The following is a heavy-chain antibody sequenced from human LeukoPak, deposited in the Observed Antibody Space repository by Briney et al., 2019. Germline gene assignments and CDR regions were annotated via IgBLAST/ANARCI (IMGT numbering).Heavy chain of an antibody. CDR1: GGSFSGYY. J-gene: IGHJ5*02. Sequence: SETLSLTCAVYGGSFSGYYWSWIRQPPGKGLEWIGEINHSGSTNYNPSPKSRVTISVDTSKNQFSLKLSSVTAADTAVYYCARGKGLLWFGELFGQYNWFDPWGQGTLVTVSS. CDR3: ARGKGLLWFGELFGQYNWFDP. CDR2: INHSGST. V-gene: IGHV4-34*01. D-gene: IGHD3-10*01.